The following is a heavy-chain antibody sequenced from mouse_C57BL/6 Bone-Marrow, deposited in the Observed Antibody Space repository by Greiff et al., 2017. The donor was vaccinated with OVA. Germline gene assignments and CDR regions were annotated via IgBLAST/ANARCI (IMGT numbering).Heavy chain of an antibody. D-gene: IGHD2-4*01. J-gene: IGHJ3*01. CDR3: DKHDYDVGAYAY. CDR1: GFSLTSYG. CDR2: IWGDGGT. Sequence: VKLVESGPGLVAPSQSLSITCTVSGFSLTSYGVSWVRQPPGKGLEWLGVIWGDGGTNYHSALISSLGTSKDNSKSKVFLKLNRMHADYTATYYCDKHDYDVGAYAYWGKGIPVTVA. V-gene: IGHV2-3*01.